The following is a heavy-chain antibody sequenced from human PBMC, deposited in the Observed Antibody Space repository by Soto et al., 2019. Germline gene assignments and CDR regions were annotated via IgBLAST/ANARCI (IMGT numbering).Heavy chain of an antibody. CDR1: RGSIISYY. CDR2: IYYSGST. CDR3: ARLGYYDSSGYYVGY. D-gene: IGHD3-22*01. V-gene: IGHV4-59*08. J-gene: IGHJ4*02. Sequence: SETLSVTCTVSRGSIISYYWSWIRQPPGKGLEWIGYIYYSGSTNYNPCLKSRVTISVDTSKNQFSLKLSSVTAADTAVYYCARLGYYDSSGYYVGYWGQGTQVTVS.